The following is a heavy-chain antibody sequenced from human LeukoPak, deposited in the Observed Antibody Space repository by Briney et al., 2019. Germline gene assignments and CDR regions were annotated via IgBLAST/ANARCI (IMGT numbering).Heavy chain of an antibody. D-gene: IGHD5-12*01. V-gene: IGHV4-39*07. CDR1: GGSISSSSYY. J-gene: IGHJ6*04. CDR3: ARAGYSGSDFSV. Sequence: SETLSLTCTVSGGSISSSSYYWGWIRQPPGKGLEWIVGIYYSGSTYYNPSLKSRVTISVDTSKNQFSLKLSSVTAADTAVYYCARAGYSGSDFSVWGKGSTVTVSS. CDR2: IYYSGST.